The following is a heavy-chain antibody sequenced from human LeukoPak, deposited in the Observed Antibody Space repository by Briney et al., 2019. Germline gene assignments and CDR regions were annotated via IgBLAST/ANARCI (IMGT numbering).Heavy chain of an antibody. CDR2: IYPGDSDT. V-gene: IGHV5-51*01. CDR1: GYSFTSYW. J-gene: IGHJ5*02. CDR3: ARLGDTAMVISWFDP. D-gene: IGHD5-18*01. Sequence: GGSLEISCKGSGYSFTSYWIGWVRQMPGKGLEWMGIIYPGDSDTRYSPSFQGQVTISADKSISTAYLQWSSLKASDTAMYYCARLGDTAMVISWFDPWGQGTLVTVSS.